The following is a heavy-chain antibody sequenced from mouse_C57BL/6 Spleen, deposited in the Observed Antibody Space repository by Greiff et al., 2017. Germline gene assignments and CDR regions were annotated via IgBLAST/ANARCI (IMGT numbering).Heavy chain of an antibody. Sequence: QVQLQQPGAELVRPGTSVKLSCKASGYTFTSYWMHWVKQRPGQGLEWIGVIDPSDSYTNYNQKFKGKATLTVDTYSSTAYMQLSSLTSEDSAVYYCARRSGSSYFDYWGQGTTLTVSS. D-gene: IGHD1-1*01. CDR3: ARRSGSSYFDY. V-gene: IGHV1-59*01. J-gene: IGHJ2*01. CDR1: GYTFTSYW. CDR2: IDPSDSYT.